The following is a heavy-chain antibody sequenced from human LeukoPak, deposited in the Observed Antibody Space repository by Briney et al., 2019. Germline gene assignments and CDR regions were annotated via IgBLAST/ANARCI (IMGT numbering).Heavy chain of an antibody. D-gene: IGHD2-15*01. J-gene: IGHJ6*03. CDR2: IYYSGST. Sequence: PSETLSLTCTVSGGSISSYYWSWIRQPPGKGLEWIGCIYYSGSTNYNPSLKSRVTISVDTSKNQFSLKLSSVTAADTAVYYCAREWRGRYYYYYMDVWGKGTTVTVSS. CDR3: AREWRGRYYYYYMDV. CDR1: GGSISSYY. V-gene: IGHV4-59*01.